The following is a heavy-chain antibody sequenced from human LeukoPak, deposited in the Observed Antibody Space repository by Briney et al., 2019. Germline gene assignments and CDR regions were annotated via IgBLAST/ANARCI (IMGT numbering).Heavy chain of an antibody. Sequence: GGSLRLSCAASGFAFSSYWMSWVRQAPGKGLEWVANIKQDGSEKYYVDSVKGRFTISRDNAKNSLYLQMNSLRAEDTAVYYCAREASRVYWYFDLWGRGTLVTVSS. V-gene: IGHV3-7*01. CDR3: AREASRVYWYFDL. CDR2: IKQDGSEK. J-gene: IGHJ2*01. D-gene: IGHD3-10*01. CDR1: GFAFSSYW.